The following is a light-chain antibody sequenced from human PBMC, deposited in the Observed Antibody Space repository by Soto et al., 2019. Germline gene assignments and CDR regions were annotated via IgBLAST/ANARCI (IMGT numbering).Light chain of an antibody. CDR1: QTVINTY. V-gene: IGKV3-20*01. Sequence: EIGLTQSPGTLSLSPGERATLSCRASQTVINTYVAWYQQKPGQAPRLLIYDASTRATGIPDRFSGSGSGTDFTLTISRLGPEDFSVYDCQQYGTSPWTCGQGTKVDIK. CDR2: DAS. J-gene: IGKJ1*01. CDR3: QQYGTSPWT.